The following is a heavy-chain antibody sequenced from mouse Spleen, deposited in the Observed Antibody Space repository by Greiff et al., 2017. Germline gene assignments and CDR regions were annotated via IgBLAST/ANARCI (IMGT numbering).Heavy chain of an antibody. CDR3: ARDLGTDY. CDR2: ISDGGSYT. J-gene: IGHJ2*01. Sequence: DVKLVESGGGLVKPGGSLKLSCAASGFTFSSYAMSWVRQTPEKRLEWVATISDGGSYTYYPDNVKGRFTISRDNAKNNLYLQMSHLKSEDTAMYYCARDLGTDYWGPGTTLPVSS. V-gene: IGHV5-4*01. D-gene: IGHD4-1*01. CDR1: GFTFSSYA.